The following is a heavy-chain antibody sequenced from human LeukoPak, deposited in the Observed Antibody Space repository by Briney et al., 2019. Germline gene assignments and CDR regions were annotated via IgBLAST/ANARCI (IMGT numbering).Heavy chain of an antibody. D-gene: IGHD3-10*01. J-gene: IGHJ4*02. V-gene: IGHV3-23*01. CDR1: GFTFSSYS. CDR3: AKSRITMVRGVGDY. CDR2: ISGSGGST. Sequence: GGSLRLSCAASGFTFSSYSMNWVRQAPGKGLEWVSAISGSGGSTYYADSVKGRFTISRDNSKNTLYLQMNSLRAEDTAVYYCAKSRITMVRGVGDYWGQGTLVTVSS.